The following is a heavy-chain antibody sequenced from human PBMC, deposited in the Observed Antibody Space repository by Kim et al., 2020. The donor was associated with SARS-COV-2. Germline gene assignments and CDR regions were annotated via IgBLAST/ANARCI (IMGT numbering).Heavy chain of an antibody. CDR3: ARDQVWSNSGSYGPLDY. D-gene: IGHD1-26*01. CDR2: ISYDGSNK. CDR1: GFTFSSYA. V-gene: IGHV3-30-3*01. Sequence: GGSLRLSCAASGFTFSSYAMHWVRQAPGKGLEWVAVISYDGSNKYYADSVKGRFTISRDNSKNTLYLQMNSLRAEDTAVYYCARDQVWSNSGSYGPLDYWGQGTLVTVSS. J-gene: IGHJ4*02.